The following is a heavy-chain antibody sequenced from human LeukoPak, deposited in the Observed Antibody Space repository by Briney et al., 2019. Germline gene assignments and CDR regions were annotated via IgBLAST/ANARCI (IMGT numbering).Heavy chain of an antibody. CDR2: IYYSGST. Sequence: KPSETLSLTCTVSGGSISSSSYYWGWIRQPPEKGLEWIGSIYYSGSTYYNPSLKSRVTISVDTSKNQFSLKLSSVTAADTAVYYCAAFAAPNPVWRGPYWYFDLWGRGTLVTVSS. D-gene: IGHD3-3*01. CDR1: GGSISSSSYY. CDR3: AAFAAPNPVWRGPYWYFDL. J-gene: IGHJ2*01. V-gene: IGHV4-39*07.